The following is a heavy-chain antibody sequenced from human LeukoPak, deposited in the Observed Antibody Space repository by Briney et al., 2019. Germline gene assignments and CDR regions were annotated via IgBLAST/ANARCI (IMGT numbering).Heavy chain of an antibody. J-gene: IGHJ5*02. CDR3: ARGGLRLLEWLSYNWFDP. Sequence: SVKVSCKASGGTFSSYAISWVRQAPGQGLEWMGGIIPIFGTANYAQKFQGRVTITADESTSTAYMELSSLRSEDTAVYYCARGGLRLLEWLSYNWFDPWGQGTLVTVSS. V-gene: IGHV1-69*13. D-gene: IGHD3-3*01. CDR1: GGTFSSYA. CDR2: IIPIFGTA.